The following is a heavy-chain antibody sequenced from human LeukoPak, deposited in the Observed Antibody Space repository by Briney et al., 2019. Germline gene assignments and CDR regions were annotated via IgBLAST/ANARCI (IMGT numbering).Heavy chain of an antibody. V-gene: IGHV1-8*01. D-gene: IGHD1-14*01. J-gene: IGHJ5*02. CDR2: MNPNSGNT. Sequence: LVASVTVSCKASGYTFTSYDINWVRQATGQGLEWMGWMNPNSGNTGYAQKFQGRVTMTRNTSISTAYMELSSLRSEDTAVYYRARAELVNWFDPWGQGTLVTVSS. CDR3: ARAELVNWFDP. CDR1: GYTFTSYD.